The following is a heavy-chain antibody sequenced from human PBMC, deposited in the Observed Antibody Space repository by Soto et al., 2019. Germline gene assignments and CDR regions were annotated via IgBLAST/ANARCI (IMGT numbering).Heavy chain of an antibody. CDR1: GSSIRSGGYY. CDR3: ARDPSGIAAEGWFDP. V-gene: IGHV4-31*03. CDR2: IYYSGST. J-gene: IGHJ5*02. D-gene: IGHD6-13*01. Sequence: QVQLQESGPGLVKPSQTLSLTCTVSGSSIRSGGYYWSWIRQHPGKGLEWIGYIYYSGSTYYNPSLKSRVTISVDTSKNQFSLKLSSVTVADTAVYYCARDPSGIAAEGWFDPWGQGTLVTVSS.